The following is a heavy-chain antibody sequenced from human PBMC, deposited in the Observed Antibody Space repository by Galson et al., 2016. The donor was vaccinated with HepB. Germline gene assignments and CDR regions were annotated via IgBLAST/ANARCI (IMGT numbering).Heavy chain of an antibody. CDR3: ATDKRADRRWYAFDM. J-gene: IGHJ3*02. CDR2: IIPMFGTL. Sequence: SVKVSCKASGGSFSNYAITWVRQAPRQGLEWIGGIIPMFGTLNYAQKFQGRVTFTADEATNTGHMELSSLRSEDTAVYYCATDKRADRRWYAFDMWGPGTMVTVSS. V-gene: IGHV1-69*13. CDR1: GGSFSNYA. D-gene: IGHD2-15*01.